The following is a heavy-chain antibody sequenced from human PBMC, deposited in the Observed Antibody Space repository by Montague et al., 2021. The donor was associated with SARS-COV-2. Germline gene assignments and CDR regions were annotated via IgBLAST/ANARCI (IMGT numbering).Heavy chain of an antibody. Sequence: SETLSLTCDVSGASIRSATYSWAWIRQPPGRGLEWIGNIYDSRCTMYNPYTKSRITMSLDTSKNQFCLHLNIVTAADTAVYYYARRLKGLEPPFDPWGQGTLVIVSS. D-gene: IGHD1-1*01. CDR2: IYDSRCT. V-gene: IGHV4-39*01. CDR1: GASIRSATYS. CDR3: ARRLKGLEPPFDP. J-gene: IGHJ5*02.